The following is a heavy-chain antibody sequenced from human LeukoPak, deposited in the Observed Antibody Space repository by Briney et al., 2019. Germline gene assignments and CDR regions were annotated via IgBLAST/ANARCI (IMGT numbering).Heavy chain of an antibody. CDR2: ISYDGSNK. D-gene: IGHD3-22*01. Sequence: GRSLRLSCAASGFTFSSYGMHWVRQAPGKGLEWVAVISYDGSNKYYAASVKGRFTISRDNSKNTLYLQMNSLRAEDTAVYYCAKPETYYYDSSGYAPEYFQHWGQGTLVTVSS. V-gene: IGHV3-30*18. CDR1: GFTFSSYG. CDR3: AKPETYYYDSSGYAPEYFQH. J-gene: IGHJ1*01.